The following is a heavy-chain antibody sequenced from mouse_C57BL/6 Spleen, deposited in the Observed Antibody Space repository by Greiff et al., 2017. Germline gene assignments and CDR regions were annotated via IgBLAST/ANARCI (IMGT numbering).Heavy chain of an antibody. CDR2: ISDGGSYT. CDR3: ARGRDYDGGAMDY. D-gene: IGHD2-4*01. J-gene: IGHJ4*01. Sequence: EVQLVESGGGLVKPGGSLKLSCAASGFTFSSYAMSWVRQTPEKRLEWVATISDGGSYTYYPDNVKGRFTFSRDNAKNNLYLQMSHLKSEDTAMYYCARGRDYDGGAMDYWGQGTSVTVSS. CDR1: GFTFSSYA. V-gene: IGHV5-4*01.